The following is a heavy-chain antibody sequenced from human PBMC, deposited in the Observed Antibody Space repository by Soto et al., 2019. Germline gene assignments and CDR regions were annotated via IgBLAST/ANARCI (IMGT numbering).Heavy chain of an antibody. CDR2: IYYSGST. D-gene: IGHD4-17*01. Sequence: ASETLSLTCAVSGASISSGNWWSWVRQSPGKGLEWIGYIYYSGSTYYNPSLKSRVTISVDTSKNQFSLKLSSVTAADTAVYYCARGRTDYGLDYWGQGTLVTVSS. V-gene: IGHV4-30-4*01. J-gene: IGHJ4*02. CDR1: GASISSGNW. CDR3: ARGRTDYGLDY.